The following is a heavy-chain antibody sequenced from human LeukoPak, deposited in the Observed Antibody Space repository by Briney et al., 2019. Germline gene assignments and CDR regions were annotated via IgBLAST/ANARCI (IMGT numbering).Heavy chain of an antibody. Sequence: GGSLRLSWAASGFTFSTYGKHWVRQAPGKGLEWVTVIKYDGSHTYYADSVKGRFTISRDNSKNTLYLQMNSLRAEDTAVYFCAKGMRRDSPFYYYYYYMDVWGIGTTVTVSS. J-gene: IGHJ6*03. CDR2: IKYDGSHT. CDR3: AKGMRRDSPFYYYYYYMDV. D-gene: IGHD2-21*02. V-gene: IGHV3-30*02. CDR1: GFTFSTYG.